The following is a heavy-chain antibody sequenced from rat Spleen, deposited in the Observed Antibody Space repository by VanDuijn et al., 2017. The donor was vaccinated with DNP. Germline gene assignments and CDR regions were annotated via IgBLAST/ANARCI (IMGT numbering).Heavy chain of an antibody. CDR1: GFTFSDYN. V-gene: IGHV5S23*01. CDR3: VRDSMDYGSYADYFDY. CDR2: ITSSGGST. Sequence: EVQLVESGGGLVQPGRSLKLSCAASGFTFSDYNMAWVRQAPGKGLEWVASITSSGGSTYYPDSVKGRYTISRDNATNTLYLKMKSLRYEDTASYYCVRDSMDYGSYADYFDYWGQGVMVTVSS. J-gene: IGHJ2*01. D-gene: IGHD1-8*01.